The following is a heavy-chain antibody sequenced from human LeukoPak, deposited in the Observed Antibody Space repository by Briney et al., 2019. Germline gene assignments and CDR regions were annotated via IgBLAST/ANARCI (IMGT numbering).Heavy chain of an antibody. Sequence: PGRSLRLSFSAPGFPFITYGMHWVRQAPGKGLERVAIISYDVSSKYYSDSVKGRFTISRDNSKHTLYLQMNSPRADHTAVYSCARHLKGGHGDSPVGYWGQGTLVTVSS. V-gene: IGHV3-30*03. D-gene: IGHD4-17*01. CDR2: ISYDVSSK. CDR1: GFPFITYG. J-gene: IGHJ4*02. CDR3: ARHLKGGHGDSPVGY.